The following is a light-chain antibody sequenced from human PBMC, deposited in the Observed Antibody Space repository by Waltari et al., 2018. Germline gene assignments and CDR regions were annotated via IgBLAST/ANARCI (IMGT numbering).Light chain of an antibody. Sequence: QSALTQPASVSGSPGQSIPVSCTGTSSDIGTYTYFSWYQQHPGKAPKLMIYDVSSRPSGVSNRFSGSKSGNTASLTISGLQAEDEADYYCDSKSSSSPHVFGTGTKVTVL. CDR2: DVS. CDR3: DSKSSSSPHV. CDR1: SSDIGTYTY. J-gene: IGLJ1*01. V-gene: IGLV2-14*03.